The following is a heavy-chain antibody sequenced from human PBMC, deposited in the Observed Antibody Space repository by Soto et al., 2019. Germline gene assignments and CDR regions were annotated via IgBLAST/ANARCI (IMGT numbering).Heavy chain of an antibody. Sequence: ASVKVSCKASGYTFTNYAMHWVRQAPGQRLEWMGWINTGKGNTKYSQKFQGRVTITRDTSASTAYMELSSLRSEDTAMYYCARPGDDCTADNCYVLDHWGQGTLVTVSS. CDR3: ARPGDDCTADNCYVLDH. D-gene: IGHD2-2*01. V-gene: IGHV1-3*04. J-gene: IGHJ4*02. CDR1: GYTFTNYA. CDR2: INTGKGNT.